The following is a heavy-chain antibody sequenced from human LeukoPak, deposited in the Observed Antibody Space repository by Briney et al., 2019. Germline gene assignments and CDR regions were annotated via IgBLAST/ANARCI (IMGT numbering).Heavy chain of an antibody. Sequence: ESLKISCKGSGYSFSSYWIGWVRQMPGKGLEWMGIIYPGDSDTRYSPSFQGQVTISADKSISTAYLQWSSLKASDTAMYYCARGPLGYYDSSGYYSPLDYWGQGTLVTVSS. CDR1: GYSFSSYW. V-gene: IGHV5-51*01. J-gene: IGHJ4*02. D-gene: IGHD3-22*01. CDR2: IYPGDSDT. CDR3: ARGPLGYYDSSGYYSPLDY.